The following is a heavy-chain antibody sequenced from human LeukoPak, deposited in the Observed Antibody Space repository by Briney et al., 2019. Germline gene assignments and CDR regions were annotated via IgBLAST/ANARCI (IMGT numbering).Heavy chain of an antibody. CDR3: VKDLSRSYAFDI. J-gene: IGHJ3*02. CDR1: GFTFTSST. V-gene: IGHV3-64D*06. D-gene: IGHD1-26*01. Sequence: GGSLRLSCSAAGFTFTSSTMHWVRQAPGKGLEFVSTINYNGGGTYYADSVKGRFTISRDNSKNTLYLQMSSLTTEDTAVYYCVKDLSRSYAFDIWGQGTMVTVSS. CDR2: INYNGGGT.